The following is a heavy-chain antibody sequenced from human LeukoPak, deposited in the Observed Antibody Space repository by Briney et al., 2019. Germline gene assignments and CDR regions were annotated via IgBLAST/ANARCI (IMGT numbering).Heavy chain of an antibody. CDR2: ISYDGSNK. Sequence: GRSLRLSCAASGFTFSSYGMHWVRQAPGKGLEWVAVISYDGSNKYYADSVKGRFTISRDNSKNIVYLQMNSLRPEDTAVYHCAKEKYNWNDYFDYWGQGTLVTVSS. CDR1: GFTFSSYG. D-gene: IGHD1-1*01. J-gene: IGHJ4*02. CDR3: AKEKYNWNDYFDY. V-gene: IGHV3-30*18.